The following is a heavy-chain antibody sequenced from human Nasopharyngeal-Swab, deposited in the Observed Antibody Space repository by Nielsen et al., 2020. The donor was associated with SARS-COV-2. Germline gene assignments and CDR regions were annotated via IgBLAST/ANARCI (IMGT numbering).Heavy chain of an antibody. D-gene: IGHD1-1*01. V-gene: IGHV3-30-3*01. CDR1: GFTFSGYA. CDR2: ISYDGHTK. Sequence: GESLKISCAASGFTFSGYAVHWVRQAPGKGLEWVAVISYDGHTKFYADPVKGRFTLPRDEPKDTVYLEMNSLRVDDTAIYYCAREGSERGGAFDIWGQGTMVAVSS. CDR3: AREGSERGGAFDI. J-gene: IGHJ3*02.